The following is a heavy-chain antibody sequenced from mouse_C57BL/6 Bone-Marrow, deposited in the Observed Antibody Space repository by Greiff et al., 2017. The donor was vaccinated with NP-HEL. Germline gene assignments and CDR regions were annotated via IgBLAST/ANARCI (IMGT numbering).Heavy chain of an antibody. V-gene: IGHV1-82*01. Sequence: QVQLQQSGPELVKPGASVKISCKASGYAFSSSWMNWVKQRPGKGLEWIGRIYPGDGDTNYNGKFKGKATLTADKSSSTAYMQLSSLTSEDSAVYFCARSVYYGSSLDYWGQGTTLTVSS. CDR3: ARSVYYGSSLDY. D-gene: IGHD1-1*01. J-gene: IGHJ2*01. CDR2: IYPGDGDT. CDR1: GYAFSSSW.